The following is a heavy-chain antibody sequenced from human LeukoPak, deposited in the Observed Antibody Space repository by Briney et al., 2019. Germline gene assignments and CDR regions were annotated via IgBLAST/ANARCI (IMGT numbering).Heavy chain of an antibody. CDR1: GFTVSSNY. J-gene: IGHJ3*02. V-gene: IGHV3-53*01. CDR2: IYSGGST. D-gene: IGHD1-26*01. CDR3: ARGGSYLSAFDI. Sequence: GGSLRLSCAASGFTVSSNYMSWVRQAPGKGLQWVSVIYSGGSTFYADSVKGRFTISRDNSKNTLYLQMNSLRAEDTAVYYCARGGSYLSAFDIWGQGTMVTVSS.